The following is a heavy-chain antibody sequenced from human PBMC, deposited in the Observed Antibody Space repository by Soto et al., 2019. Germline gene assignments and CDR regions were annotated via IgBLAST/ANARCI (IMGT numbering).Heavy chain of an antibody. CDR1: HDRVFSYSAE. CDR2: TYYRSKWYN. Sequence: QVRWVTGAGCHDRVFSYSAECVWMRQSVELGGECLGRTYYRSKWYNDYAVSVKSRITINPDTSKNQFSLQLNSVTPEDTAVYYCARDQWLYIGGDYYYGMDVLGQGNTVTGS. J-gene: IGHJ6*02. D-gene: IGHD6-19*01. V-gene: IGHV6-1*01. CDR3: ARDQWLYIGGDYYYGMDV.